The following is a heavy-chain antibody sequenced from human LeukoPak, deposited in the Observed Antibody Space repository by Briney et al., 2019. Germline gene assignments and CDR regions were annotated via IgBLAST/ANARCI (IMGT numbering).Heavy chain of an antibody. V-gene: IGHV3-66*01. D-gene: IGHD1-26*01. CDR2: IYSGGTT. Sequence: GGSLRLSCAASGFTVSNNYMSWVRQAPGKGLEWVSLIYSGGTTYYADSVKGRFTISRDNSQNTLYLQINSLRAEDTAVYYCAALSGVGVKIGFDHWGQGALVVVSS. J-gene: IGHJ4*02. CDR1: GFTVSNNY. CDR3: AALSGVGVKIGFDH.